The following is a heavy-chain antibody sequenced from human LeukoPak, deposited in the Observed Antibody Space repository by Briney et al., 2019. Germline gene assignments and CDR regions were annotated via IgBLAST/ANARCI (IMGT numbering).Heavy chain of an antibody. D-gene: IGHD4-17*01. J-gene: IGHJ4*02. Sequence: SETLSLTCTVSGYSISSGYYWSWIRQPPGKGLEWIGYIYYSGSTNYNPSLKSRVTISVDTSKNQFSLKLSSVTAADTAVYYCARALGDYGDYFDYWGQGTLVTVSS. CDR1: GYSISSGYY. CDR2: IYYSGST. CDR3: ARALGDYGDYFDY. V-gene: IGHV4-61*01.